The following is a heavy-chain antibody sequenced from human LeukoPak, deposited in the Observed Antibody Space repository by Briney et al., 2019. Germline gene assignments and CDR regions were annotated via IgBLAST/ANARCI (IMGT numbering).Heavy chain of an antibody. J-gene: IGHJ6*03. CDR3: ARAPYYDFWSGYYKDYYYYTDV. Sequence: ASVKVSCKASGYTFTSYDINWVRQATGQGLEWMGWMNPNSGNTGYAQKFQGRVTMTRNTSISTAYMELSSLRSEDTAVYYCARAPYYDFWSGYYKDYYYYTDVWGKGTAVTVSS. V-gene: IGHV1-8*01. CDR2: MNPNSGNT. D-gene: IGHD3-3*01. CDR1: GYTFTSYD.